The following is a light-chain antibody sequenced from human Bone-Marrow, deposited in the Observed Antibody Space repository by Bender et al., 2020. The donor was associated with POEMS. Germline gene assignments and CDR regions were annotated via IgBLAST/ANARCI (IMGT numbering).Light chain of an antibody. J-gene: IGLJ2*01. CDR2: RDA. V-gene: IGLV3-25*03. CDR3: QSADIDTTYVI. CDR1: NIGSKS. Sequence: SYVLTQPPSVSVAPGQTARITCGGNNIGSKSVHWYQQKPGQAPVLVIYRDAERPSRIPERFSGSSSGTTVTLTISGVQAEDEADYYCQSADIDTTYVIFGGGTKLTVL.